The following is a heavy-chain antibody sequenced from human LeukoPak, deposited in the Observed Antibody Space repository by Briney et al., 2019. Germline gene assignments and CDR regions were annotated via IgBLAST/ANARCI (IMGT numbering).Heavy chain of an antibody. CDR2: INHSGST. J-gene: IGHJ6*02. Sequence: SETLSLTCAVYGGSFSGYYWSWIRQPPGKGLEWIGEINHSGSTNYNPSLKSRVTISVDTSKNQFSLKLSSVTAADTAVYYCARRVVPAAIGETYYYYGMDVWSQGTTVTVSS. V-gene: IGHV4-34*01. D-gene: IGHD2-2*02. CDR1: GGSFSGYY. CDR3: ARRVVPAAIGETYYYYGMDV.